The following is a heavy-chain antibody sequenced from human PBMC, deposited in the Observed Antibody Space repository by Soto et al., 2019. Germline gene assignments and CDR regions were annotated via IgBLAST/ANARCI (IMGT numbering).Heavy chain of an antibody. CDR1: GFTFSSYA. Sequence: ASVKVSCAASGFTFSSYAMSWVRQAPGKGLEWVSAISGSGGSTYYADSVKGRFTISRDNSKNTLYLQMNSLRAEDTAVYYCAKGYCSGGSCYSAGYYYGMDVWGQGTTVTVSS. J-gene: IGHJ6*02. CDR3: AKGYCSGGSCYSAGYYYGMDV. D-gene: IGHD2-15*01. V-gene: IGHV3-23*01. CDR2: ISGSGGST.